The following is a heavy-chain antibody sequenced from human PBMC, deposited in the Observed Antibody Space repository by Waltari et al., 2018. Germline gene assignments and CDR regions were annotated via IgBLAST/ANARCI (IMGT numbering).Heavy chain of an antibody. J-gene: IGHJ3*02. CDR3: ASPSLGSGSYWAFDI. Sequence: EVQLVESGGGLVQPGGSLRLSCAASGITFSNYRMNWVRVAPGRGLEWVLSIGTTSSSISYADSVKGRFTISRDNAKNSLYLQMNSLRDEDTAVYYCASPSLGSGSYWAFDIWGQGTMVTVSS. CDR2: IGTTSSSI. CDR1: GITFSNYR. D-gene: IGHD3-10*01. V-gene: IGHV3-48*02.